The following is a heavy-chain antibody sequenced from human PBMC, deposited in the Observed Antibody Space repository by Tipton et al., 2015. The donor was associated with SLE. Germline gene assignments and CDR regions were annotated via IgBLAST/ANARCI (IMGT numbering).Heavy chain of an antibody. J-gene: IGHJ2*01. Sequence: QSGAEVKKPGASVKVSCKASGYSFISYGISWVRQAPGQGLEWMGWINTYNDDTNYAQKFQGRVAMTTDTSTSTAYMELRSLRSDDAAVYYCARDIRVGDWYFDLWGRGTLVTVSS. CDR3: ARDIRVGDWYFDL. D-gene: IGHD1-26*01. CDR2: INTYNDDT. CDR1: GYSFISYG. V-gene: IGHV1-18*01.